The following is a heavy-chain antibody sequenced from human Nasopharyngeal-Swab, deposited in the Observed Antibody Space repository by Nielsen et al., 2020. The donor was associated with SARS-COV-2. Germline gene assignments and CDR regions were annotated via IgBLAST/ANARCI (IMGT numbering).Heavy chain of an antibody. CDR2: IKSDGSSI. Sequence: GGSLRLSCAASGFTFSSYWMHWVRQAPGKGLVWVARIKSDGSSISYADSVKGRFTISRDNAKNTLYLQMNSLRAEDTALYYCAKDMEWLGDYWGQGTLVTVSS. CDR1: GFTFSSYW. CDR3: AKDMEWLGDY. J-gene: IGHJ4*02. D-gene: IGHD6-19*01. V-gene: IGHV3-74*01.